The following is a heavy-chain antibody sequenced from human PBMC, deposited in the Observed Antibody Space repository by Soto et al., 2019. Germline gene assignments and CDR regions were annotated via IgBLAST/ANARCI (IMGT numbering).Heavy chain of an antibody. Sequence: QVQLVQSGAEVKRPGASVRVSCRASGYSFTTSAIHWVRQAPGQRPEWMGWINADNGDTKLSQKFQGRVSMTRDISASTAFLEMASLISEDTAVYFCERGGERYGAWGQGTLVTVSS. V-gene: IGHV1-3*01. J-gene: IGHJ4*02. CDR2: INADNGDT. D-gene: IGHD4-17*01. CDR3: ERGGERYGA. CDR1: GYSFTTSA.